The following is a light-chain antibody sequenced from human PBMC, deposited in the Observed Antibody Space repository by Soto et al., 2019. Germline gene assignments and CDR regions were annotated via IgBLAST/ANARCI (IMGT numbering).Light chain of an antibody. J-gene: IGLJ3*02. Sequence: QPVLTQSPSASASLGASVKLTCTLSSGHSSYAIAWHQQQPEKGPRYLLKLNSDGSHSKGDGLPDRFSGSSSRAERYLTISSLQSEDEADYCCQTWGTGIQVFGGGTKLTVL. CDR2: LNSDGSH. V-gene: IGLV4-69*01. CDR3: QTWGTGIQV. CDR1: SGHSSYA.